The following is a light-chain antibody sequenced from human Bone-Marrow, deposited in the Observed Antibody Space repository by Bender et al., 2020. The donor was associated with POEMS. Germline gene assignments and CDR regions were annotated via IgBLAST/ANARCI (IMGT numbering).Light chain of an antibody. CDR2: QDT. CDR3: QAWDSSTVF. V-gene: IGLV3-1*01. J-gene: IGLJ2*01. CDR1: KLENKY. Sequence: SYGLTQPPSMSVSPGQTARITCSGDKLENKYVCWYQQKPGQSPVMVIHQDTKRPSGIPERFSGSNSGNTATLTISGTQAMDEAAYYCQAWDSSTVFFGGGTKLTVL.